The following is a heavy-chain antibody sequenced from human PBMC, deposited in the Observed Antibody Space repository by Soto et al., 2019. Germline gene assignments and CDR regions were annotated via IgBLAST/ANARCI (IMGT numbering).Heavy chain of an antibody. D-gene: IGHD3-22*01. V-gene: IGHV4-30-4*01. Sequence: PSETLSLTCTVSGGSISSGDYYWSWIRQPPGKGLEWIGYIYYSGSTYYNPSLKSRVTISVDTSKNQFSLKLSSVTAADTAVYYCARDLDSSGSRDAFDIWGQGTMVTVSS. CDR2: IYYSGST. CDR1: GGSISSGDYY. J-gene: IGHJ3*02. CDR3: ARDLDSSGSRDAFDI.